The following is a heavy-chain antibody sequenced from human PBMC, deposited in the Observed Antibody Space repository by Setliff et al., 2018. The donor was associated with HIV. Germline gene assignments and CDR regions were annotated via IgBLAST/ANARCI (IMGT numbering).Heavy chain of an antibody. CDR1: GFTFSSYA. J-gene: IGHJ3*02. CDR2: ISYDGSNK. Sequence: GGSLRLSCAASGFTFSSYAMHWVRQAPGKGLEWVAVISYDGSNKYYADSVKGRFTISRDNSKNTLYLQMNSLRAEDTAVYYCARDLRSGYSINYAFDIWGQGTMVTVSS. CDR3: ARDLRSGYSINYAFDI. V-gene: IGHV3-30-3*01. D-gene: IGHD3-3*01.